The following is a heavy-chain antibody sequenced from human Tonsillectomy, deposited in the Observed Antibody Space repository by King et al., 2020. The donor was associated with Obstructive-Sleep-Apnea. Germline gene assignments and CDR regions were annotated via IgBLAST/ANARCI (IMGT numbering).Heavy chain of an antibody. CDR1: GGSISSYY. V-gene: IGHV4-59*08. J-gene: IGHJ4*02. D-gene: IGHD3-10*01. CDR2: IYYSGST. Sequence: VQLQESGPGLVKPSETLSLTCTVSGGSISSYYWSWIRQPPGKGLEWIGYIYYSGSTNYNPSLKSRVTISVDTSKNPFSLKLSSVTAADTAVYYCAAIYGSGSYYGFDYWGQGTLVTVAS. CDR3: AAIYGSGSYYGFDY.